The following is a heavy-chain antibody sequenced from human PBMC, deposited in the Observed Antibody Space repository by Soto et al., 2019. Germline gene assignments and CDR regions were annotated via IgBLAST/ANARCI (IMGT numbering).Heavy chain of an antibody. CDR2: ISGSGGST. V-gene: IGHV3-23*01. D-gene: IGHD3-16*01. J-gene: IGHJ3*02. CDR1: GFTFSSYA. CDR3: AKSQGGGPDAFDI. Sequence: EVQLLESGGGLVQPGGSLRLSCAASGFTFSSYAMSWVRQVPGKGLEWVSAISGSGGSTYYADSVKGRFTISRDNSKNTLYLQMNSLRSEDTAVYYCAKSQGGGPDAFDIWGQGTMVTVSS.